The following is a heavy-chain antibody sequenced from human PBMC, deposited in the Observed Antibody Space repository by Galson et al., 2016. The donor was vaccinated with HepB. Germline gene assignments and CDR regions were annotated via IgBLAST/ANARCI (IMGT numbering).Heavy chain of an antibody. Sequence: SLRLSCAASGFTFRSYGMHWVRQAPGKGLEWVAVISYDGSDKYYADSVKGRFTISRDNSKNTLYLQLNTLRVEDTAVYFCARNSGYHDDSGDQMAVFDVGGRRTMVTVSS. J-gene: IGHJ3*01. CDR3: ARNSGYHDDSGDQMAVFDV. V-gene: IGHV3-30*03. D-gene: IGHD3-22*01. CDR1: GFTFRSYG. CDR2: ISYDGSDK.